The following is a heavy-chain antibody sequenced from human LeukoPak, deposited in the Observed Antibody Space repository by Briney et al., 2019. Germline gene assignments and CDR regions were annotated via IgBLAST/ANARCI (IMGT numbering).Heavy chain of an antibody. V-gene: IGHV3-30*03. D-gene: IGHD4-17*01. CDR1: GFTFSSYG. J-gene: IGHJ4*02. CDR3: AVGSKTTVTTHY. CDR2: ISYDGSNK. Sequence: GRSLRLSCAASGFTFSSYGMHWVRQAPGKGLEWVAVISYDGSNKYYADSVKGRFTISRDNSKNTLYLQMNSLRAEDTAVYYCAVGSKTTVTTHYWGQGTLVTVSS.